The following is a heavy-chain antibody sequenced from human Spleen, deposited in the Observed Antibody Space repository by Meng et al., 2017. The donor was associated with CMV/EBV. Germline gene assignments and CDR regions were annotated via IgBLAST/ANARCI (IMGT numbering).Heavy chain of an antibody. D-gene: IGHD2-2*01. CDR3: AKGRNSSSPSSYGMDV. CDR2: VYSDGVTT. Sequence: GESLKISCAASGFTFSSYAMSWVRQAPGKGLEWVSVVYSDGVTTYYADSVKGRFTISRDFSKDTLYLQMNSLRAEDTAVYYCAKGRNSSSPSSYGMDVWGQGTTVTVSS. V-gene: IGHV3-23*03. J-gene: IGHJ6*02. CDR1: GFTFSSYA.